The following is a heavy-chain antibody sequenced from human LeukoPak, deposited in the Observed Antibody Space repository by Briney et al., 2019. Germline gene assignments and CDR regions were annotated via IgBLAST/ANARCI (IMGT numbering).Heavy chain of an antibody. CDR1: GYIFTSYW. D-gene: IGHD1-20*01. CDR2: IYPGDSDT. CDR3: ARITGITGIADAFDI. J-gene: IGHJ3*02. V-gene: IGHV5-51*01. Sequence: GASLKISCKGSGYIFTSYWIGWVRQLPGKGLEWMGIIYPGDSDTRYSPSFQGQVTISADKSISTAYLQWSSLKASDTAMYYCARITGITGIADAFDIWGQGTMVTVSS.